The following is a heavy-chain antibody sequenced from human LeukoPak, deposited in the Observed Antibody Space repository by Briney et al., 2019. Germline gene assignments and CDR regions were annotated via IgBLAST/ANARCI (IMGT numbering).Heavy chain of an antibody. CDR2: IDTSTGNP. J-gene: IGHJ4*02. CDR3: AITPLGYCSGGSCYSS. V-gene: IGHV7-4-1*02. D-gene: IGHD2-15*01. Sequence: GASVKVSCKTSGYTFNAYAMNWVRQAPGQGLEWMGWIDTSTGNPTYAQAFTGRLVFSFDTSVSTAYLQINSLKAEDTAVYYCAITPLGYCSGGSCYSSWGQGTLVTVSS. CDR1: GYTFNAYA.